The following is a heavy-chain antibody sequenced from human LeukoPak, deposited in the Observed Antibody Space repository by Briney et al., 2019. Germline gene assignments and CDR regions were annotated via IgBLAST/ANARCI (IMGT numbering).Heavy chain of an antibody. D-gene: IGHD3-22*01. CDR1: GGSFSGYY. Sequence: SETLSLTCAVYGGSFSGYYLSWIRRPPGKGLEWIGEISHSGSTDYNPSLKSRATISVDTSKNQFSLKLSSVTAADTAVYYCARHNYDSSGYDRCLGYWGQGPLVTVSS. CDR3: ARHNYDSSGYDRCLGY. V-gene: IGHV4-34*01. J-gene: IGHJ4*02. CDR2: ISHSGST.